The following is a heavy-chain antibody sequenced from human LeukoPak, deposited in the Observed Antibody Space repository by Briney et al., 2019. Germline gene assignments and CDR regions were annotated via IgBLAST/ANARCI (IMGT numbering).Heavy chain of an antibody. CDR2: ISDSGGTT. CDR3: AKGLWRLDP. CDR1: GFTFSNYA. Sequence: GGSPRLSCAASGFTFSNYAMSWVRQAPGRGLEWVSGISDSGGTTYYADSVKGRFTISRDNSKNTLYLQMNSLRAEDTAVYYCAKGLWRLDPWGQGTLVTVSS. J-gene: IGHJ5*02. D-gene: IGHD5-18*01. V-gene: IGHV3-23*01.